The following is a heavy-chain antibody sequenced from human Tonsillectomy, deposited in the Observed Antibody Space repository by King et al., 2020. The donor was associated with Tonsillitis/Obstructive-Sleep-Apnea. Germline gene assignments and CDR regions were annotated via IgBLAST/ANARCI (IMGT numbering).Heavy chain of an antibody. J-gene: IGHJ5*02. CDR1: GGTFSSYA. Sequence: QLVQSGAEVKKPGSSVKVSCKASGGTFSSYAISWVRQAPGQGLEWMGGIIPIFGTANYAQKFQGRVTITADESTSTAYMGLSSLRSEDTAVYYCARDRQDSRIVVVPAAIRWFDPWGQGTLVTVSS. D-gene: IGHD2-2*01. V-gene: IGHV1-69*12. CDR3: ARDRQDSRIVVVPAAIRWFDP. CDR2: IIPIFGTA.